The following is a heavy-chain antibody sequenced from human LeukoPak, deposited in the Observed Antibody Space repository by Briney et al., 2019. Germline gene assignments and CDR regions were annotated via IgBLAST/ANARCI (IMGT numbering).Heavy chain of an antibody. CDR2: IYYSGST. Sequence: PSESLSLTCTVSGGSISSYYWSWIRQPPGKGLEWIGYIYYSGSTNYNPSLKSRVTISVDTSKNQFSLKLSSVTAADTAVYYCARASLSGRQNLGLDYWGQGTLVTVSS. J-gene: IGHJ4*02. D-gene: IGHD1-14*01. V-gene: IGHV4-59*01. CDR1: GGSISSYY. CDR3: ARASLSGRQNLGLDY.